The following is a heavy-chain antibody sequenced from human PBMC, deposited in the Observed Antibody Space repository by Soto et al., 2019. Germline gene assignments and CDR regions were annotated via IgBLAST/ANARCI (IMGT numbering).Heavy chain of an antibody. Sequence: EVQLVESGGGLAQPGGSLRLSCAASGFTLSDYWMHWVRQAPGKGLVWVSRITSDGTGTNYADSVKGRFTISRDNAKNTLYLQMNSLRAEDTAVYYCVRELPSCVGDCLHFWGQGTLVTVSS. CDR2: ITSDGTGT. CDR1: GFTLSDYW. D-gene: IGHD2-21*02. V-gene: IGHV3-74*01. CDR3: VRELPSCVGDCLHF. J-gene: IGHJ4*02.